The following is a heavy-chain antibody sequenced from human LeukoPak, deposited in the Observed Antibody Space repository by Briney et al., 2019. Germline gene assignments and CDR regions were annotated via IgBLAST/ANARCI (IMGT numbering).Heavy chain of an antibody. CDR1: GFTFSSYE. J-gene: IGHJ4*02. CDR2: ISSSGSTI. D-gene: IGHD3-9*01. V-gene: IGHV3-48*03. Sequence: PGGSLRLSCAASGFTFSSYEMNWVRQAPGKGLEWVSYISSSGSTIYYADSVKGGFTISRDNAKNSLYLQMNSLRAEDTAVYYCARAFGNYDILTGYYNPPHFDYWGQGTLVTVSS. CDR3: ARAFGNYDILTGYYNPPHFDY.